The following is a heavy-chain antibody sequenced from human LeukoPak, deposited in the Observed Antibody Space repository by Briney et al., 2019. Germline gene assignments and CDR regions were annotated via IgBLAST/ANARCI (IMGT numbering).Heavy chain of an antibody. J-gene: IGHJ4*02. Sequence: ASVKVSCKVSGYTLTELSMHWVRQAPGKGLEWMGGFDPEDGETIYAQKFQGRVTMTEATSTDTAYMELSSLRSEDTAVYYCATLMVYGPRGYFDYWGQGTLVTVSS. CDR1: GYTLTELS. V-gene: IGHV1-24*01. CDR2: FDPEDGET. CDR3: ATLMVYGPRGYFDY. D-gene: IGHD2-8*01.